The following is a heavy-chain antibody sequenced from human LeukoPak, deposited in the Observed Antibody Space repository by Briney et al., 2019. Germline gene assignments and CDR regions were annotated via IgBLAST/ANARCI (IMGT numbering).Heavy chain of an antibody. CDR1: GGSISTYY. V-gene: IGHV4-59*01. Sequence: SETLSLTCTVSGGSISTYYWSWIRLPPGKGLEWVGYIYYTGATYYNPSLKSRVTISLDTSKNHFSLKLSSVTAADAAVYYCARAGYSYGTGYYFDYWGQGALVTVSS. CDR2: IYYTGAT. D-gene: IGHD5-18*01. J-gene: IGHJ4*02. CDR3: ARAGYSYGTGYYFDY.